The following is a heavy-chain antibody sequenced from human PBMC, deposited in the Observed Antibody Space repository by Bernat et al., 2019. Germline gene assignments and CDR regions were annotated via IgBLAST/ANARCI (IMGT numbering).Heavy chain of an antibody. CDR3: AKGGTSFPDIDY. CDR1: GFSFSSYG. J-gene: IGHJ4*02. Sequence: QVQLVESGGGVVQPGRYLRLSCAASGFSFSSYGMHWVSQAPGKGLEWVAIISYHGSNKYYADSVKGRFTISRDDSKNTLYLQMNGLRAEDTAVYYCAKGGTSFPDIDYWGQGTLVTVSS. D-gene: IGHD1/OR15-1a*01. V-gene: IGHV3-30*18. CDR2: ISYHGSNK.